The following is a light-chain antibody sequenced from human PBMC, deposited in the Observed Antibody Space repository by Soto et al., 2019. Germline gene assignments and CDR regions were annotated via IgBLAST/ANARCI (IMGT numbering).Light chain of an antibody. CDR1: SGDIGTYNL. CDR2: EGN. CDR3: CSYAGASTYVV. V-gene: IGLV2-23*01. J-gene: IGLJ2*01. Sequence: SVLTQPASVSGSPGQSITISCTGASGDIGTYNLVSWYQQYPGKAPKLMIYEGNKRPSGVSDRFSGSKSGYTASLTISGLQAEDEAEYYCCSYAGASTYVVFGGGTK.